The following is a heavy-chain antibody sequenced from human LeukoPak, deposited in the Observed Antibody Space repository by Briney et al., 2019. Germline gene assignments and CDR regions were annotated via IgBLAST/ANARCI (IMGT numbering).Heavy chain of an antibody. D-gene: IGHD2-2*03. CDR2: IWYDGSNK. J-gene: IGHJ6*04. CDR3: ARDQLDIVVVPAAYYYYYGMDV. CDR1: GFTFSSYA. Sequence: GGSLRLSCAASGFTFSSYAMHWVRQAPGKGLEWVAVIWYDGSNKYYADSVKGRFTISRDNSKNTLYLQMNSLRAEDTAVYYCARDQLDIVVVPAAYYYYYGMDVWGKGTTVTVSS. V-gene: IGHV3-33*01.